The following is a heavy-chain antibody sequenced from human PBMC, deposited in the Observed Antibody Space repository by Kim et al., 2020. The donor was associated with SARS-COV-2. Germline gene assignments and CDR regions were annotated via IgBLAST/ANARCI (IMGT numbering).Heavy chain of an antibody. CDR3: ARGVGCSGGSCYSVRYYYYGMDV. CDR1: GGTFSSYA. V-gene: IGHV1-69*13. CDR2: IIPIFGTA. J-gene: IGHJ6*02. D-gene: IGHD2-15*01. Sequence: SVKVSCKASGGTFSSYAISWVRQAPGQGLEWMGGIIPIFGTANYAQKFQGRVTITADESTSTAYMELSSLRSEDTAVYYCARGVGCSGGSCYSVRYYYYGMDVWGQGTTVTVSS.